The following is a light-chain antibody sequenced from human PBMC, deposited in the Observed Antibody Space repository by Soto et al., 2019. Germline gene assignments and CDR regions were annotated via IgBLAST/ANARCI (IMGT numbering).Light chain of an antibody. CDR1: SSDVGAYNY. V-gene: IGLV2-14*01. Sequence: QSVLTQPASVSGSPGQSIAISCTGTSSDVGAYNYVSWYQQHPGKAPKLIIYDVGNRPSGVSHRFSGSKSGNTASLTISELQAEDEAAYYCSSYTTSSTYVFGTGTKLTVL. CDR3: SSYTTSSTYV. CDR2: DVG. J-gene: IGLJ1*01.